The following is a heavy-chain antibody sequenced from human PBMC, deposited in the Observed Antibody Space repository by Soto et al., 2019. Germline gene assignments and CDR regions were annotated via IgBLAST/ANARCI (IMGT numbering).Heavy chain of an antibody. CDR1: GFTFTTYS. D-gene: IGHD6-19*01. CDR2: ISTSSNVI. Sequence: EVHLVESGGGLAQPGGSLRLSCAASGFTFTTYSMNWVRQAPGKGLEWVSYISTSSNVIYYADSVKGRFTISSDNAQKTLYLQMNSLRDEDSAIYYCARDGGGESSGSAHYYYYGMDVWGQGTAVAVS. V-gene: IGHV3-48*02. CDR3: ARDGGGESSGSAHYYYYGMDV. J-gene: IGHJ6*02.